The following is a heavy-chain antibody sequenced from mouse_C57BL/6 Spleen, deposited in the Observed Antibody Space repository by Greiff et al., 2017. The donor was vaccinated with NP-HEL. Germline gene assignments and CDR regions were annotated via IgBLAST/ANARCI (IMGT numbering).Heavy chain of an antibody. V-gene: IGHV1-55*01. J-gene: IGHJ4*01. Sequence: QVQLKRSGAELVKPGASVKMSCKASGYTFTSYWITWVKQRPGQGLEWIGDIYPGSGSTNYNEKFKSKATLTVDTSSSTAYMQLSSLTSEDSAVYYCARKGGYYEGAMDYWGQGTSVTVSS. D-gene: IGHD2-3*01. CDR3: ARKGGYYEGAMDY. CDR2: IYPGSGST. CDR1: GYTFTSYW.